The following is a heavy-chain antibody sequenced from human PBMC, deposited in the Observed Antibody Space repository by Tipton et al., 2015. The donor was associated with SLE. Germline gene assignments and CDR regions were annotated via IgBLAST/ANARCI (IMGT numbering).Heavy chain of an antibody. V-gene: IGHV4-38-2*01. CDR2: VYHTGNT. D-gene: IGHD6-6*01. Sequence: TLSLTCSVSTYSISNGHYWAWVRQPPGKGLEWIGTVYHTGNTYYNPSLKSRVTMSVDTSKNQFSLKLNSVTAADTAVYYCARHRREHYTISSSAFDIWGQGTMVTVSS. CDR1: TYSISNGHY. CDR3: ARHRREHYTISSSAFDI. J-gene: IGHJ3*02.